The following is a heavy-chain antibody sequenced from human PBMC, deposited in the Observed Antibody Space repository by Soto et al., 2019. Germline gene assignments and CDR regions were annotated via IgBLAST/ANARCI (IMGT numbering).Heavy chain of an antibody. CDR1: GYPFTGYY. Sequence: SVKVSCKSSGYPFTGYYMHLVRQAPGQGLEWMGIINPSGGSTSYAQKFQGRVTMTRDTSTSTVYMELSSLRSEDTAVYYCARVRSRVSGYKYYFEYWGQGTLVTVSS. D-gene: IGHD3-3*01. V-gene: IGHV1-46*01. J-gene: IGHJ4*02. CDR3: ARVRSRVSGYKYYFEY. CDR2: INPSGGST.